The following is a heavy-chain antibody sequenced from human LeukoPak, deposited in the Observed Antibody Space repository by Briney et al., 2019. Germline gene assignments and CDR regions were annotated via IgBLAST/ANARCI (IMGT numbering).Heavy chain of an antibody. J-gene: IGHJ2*01. D-gene: IGHD3-22*01. CDR3: ARMGPAYYLDSSGYRNWHFDL. V-gene: IGHV4-61*02. CDR2: MFTRGST. CDR1: GASISSGTYY. Sequence: PSETLSLTCTVSGASISSGTYYWSWIRQPAGKGLEWIGRMFTRGSTNYNPSLQSRVTISGDTSKNQFSLNLSSVTAADTAVYFCARMGPAYYLDSSGYRNWHFDLWGRGTLVTVSS.